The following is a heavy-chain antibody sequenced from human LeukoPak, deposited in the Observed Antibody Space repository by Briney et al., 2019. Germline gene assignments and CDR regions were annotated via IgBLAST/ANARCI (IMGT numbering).Heavy chain of an antibody. J-gene: IGHJ4*02. CDR2: IYTSGST. D-gene: IGHD3-22*01. CDR1: GGSISSGSYY. Sequence: KPSETLSLTCTVSGGSISSGSYYWSWIRQPAGKGLEWIGRIYTSGSTNYNPSLKSRVTISVDTSKNQFSLKLSSVTAADTAVYYCARGPYYYDSSGYYWGEYYFDYWGQGTLVTVSS. V-gene: IGHV4-61*02. CDR3: ARGPYYYDSSGYYWGEYYFDY.